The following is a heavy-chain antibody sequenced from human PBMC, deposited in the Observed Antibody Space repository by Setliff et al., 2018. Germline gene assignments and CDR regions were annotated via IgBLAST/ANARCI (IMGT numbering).Heavy chain of an antibody. CDR3: ARAHTWSLPNDNSGYPGWFDP. CDR2: IHHSGKA. J-gene: IGHJ5*02. CDR1: GFSISSGYY. Sequence: VSGFSISSGYYWGWIRQPPGKGLEWIVNIHHSGKAYYNPSLKSRVTMSVDTSKNHVSLKLSSVTAADTAVYYCARAHTWSLPNDNSGYPGWFDPWGQGTLVTVSS. D-gene: IGHD3-22*01. V-gene: IGHV4-38-2*02.